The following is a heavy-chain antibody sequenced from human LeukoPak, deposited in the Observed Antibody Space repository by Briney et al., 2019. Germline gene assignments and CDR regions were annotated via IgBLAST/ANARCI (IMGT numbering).Heavy chain of an antibody. J-gene: IGHJ6*03. CDR2: INPNSGGT. D-gene: IGHD2-2*01. CDR3: ARGEYQLLSGRLYYYCMDV. V-gene: IGHV1-2*02. Sequence: GASVKVSCKASGYTFTGYYMHWVRQAPGQGLEWMGWINPNSGGTNYAQKFQGRVTMTRDTSISTAYMELSRLRSDDTAVYYCARGEYQLLSGRLYYYCMDVWGKGTTVTVSS. CDR1: GYTFTGYY.